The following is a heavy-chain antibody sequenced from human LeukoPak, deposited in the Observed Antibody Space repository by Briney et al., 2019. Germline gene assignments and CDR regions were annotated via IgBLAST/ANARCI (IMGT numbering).Heavy chain of an antibody. J-gene: IGHJ4*02. CDR3: ASFRSSWYYFDY. Sequence: GGSLRLSCAASGFTFSSHWMSWVRQAPGKGLEWVANIKQDGSEKYYVDSVRGRFTISRDNAKNSLYLQMNSLRAEDTAVYYCASFRSSWYYFDYWGQGTLVTVSS. D-gene: IGHD6-13*01. CDR2: IKQDGSEK. CDR1: GFTFSSHW. V-gene: IGHV3-7*01.